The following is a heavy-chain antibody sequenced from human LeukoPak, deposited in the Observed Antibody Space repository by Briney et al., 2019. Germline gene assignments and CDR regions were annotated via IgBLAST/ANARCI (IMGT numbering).Heavy chain of an antibody. Sequence: GESLKISCNASGYSFTSYWIAWVRQMPGKGLEWMGLIYPGDSDIRYSPSFQGQVTISADKSIYTAYLQWSSLKASDTAMYYCVRLPTISALGTRGDCWGQGTLVTVSS. CDR3: VRLPTISALGTRGDC. V-gene: IGHV5-51*01. D-gene: IGHD6-13*01. CDR1: GYSFTSYW. CDR2: IYPGDSDI. J-gene: IGHJ4*02.